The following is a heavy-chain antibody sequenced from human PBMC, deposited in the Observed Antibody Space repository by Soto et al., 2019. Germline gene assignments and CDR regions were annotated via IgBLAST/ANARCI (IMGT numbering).Heavy chain of an antibody. CDR2: ITGSGGGT. Sequence: GGSLRLSCSGSRFSFSNYAMTWARQAPGEGLEWVSSITGSGGGTTYADSVKGRFTISRDNSKNILYLQMDSLRADDTAVYYCSTDPNGDYIGAFDNWGQGTMVTVSS. J-gene: IGHJ3*02. CDR3: STDPNGDYIGAFDN. CDR1: RFSFSNYA. V-gene: IGHV3-23*01. D-gene: IGHD4-17*01.